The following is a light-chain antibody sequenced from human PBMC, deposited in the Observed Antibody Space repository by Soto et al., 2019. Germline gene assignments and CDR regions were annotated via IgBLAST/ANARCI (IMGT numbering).Light chain of an antibody. CDR2: EDN. Sequence: NFMLTQPHSVSESPGKTVTISCTRSSGSIASNYVQWYQQRPGSAPTTVIYEDNQRPSGVPDRFSGSIDSSSNSASLTISGLKTEDEADYYCQSYDSSTPAVFGGCTQLTVL. CDR3: QSYDSSTPAV. CDR1: SGSIASNY. V-gene: IGLV6-57*04. J-gene: IGLJ7*01.